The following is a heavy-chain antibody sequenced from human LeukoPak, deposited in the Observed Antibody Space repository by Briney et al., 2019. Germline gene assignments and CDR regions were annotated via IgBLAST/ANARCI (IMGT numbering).Heavy chain of an antibody. V-gene: IGHV4-34*01. D-gene: IGHD2-21*01. CDR1: GGSFSGYY. J-gene: IGHJ4*02. Sequence: SETLSLTCAVYGGSFSGYYWSWIRQPPGKGLEWIGEINHSGSTNYNPSLKSRVTISVDTSKNQFSLKLSSVTAADTAVYYCARVPIGVYSGGSPPGRFDYWGQGTLVTVSS. CDR3: ARVPIGVYSGGSPPGRFDY. CDR2: INHSGST.